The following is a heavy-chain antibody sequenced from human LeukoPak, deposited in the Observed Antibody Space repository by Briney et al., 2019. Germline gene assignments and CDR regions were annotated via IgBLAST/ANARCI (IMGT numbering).Heavy chain of an antibody. CDR2: IDLSGIT. D-gene: IGHD1-1*01. CDR3: AKTSQLGSYNWFDP. CDR1: LASLSDSF. J-gene: IGHJ5*02. V-gene: IGHV4-34*01. Sequence: SETLSLTCAVYLASLSDSFWSCICPPPGKGLEWIGEIDLSGITKYNPSLKGRVIISRDTSRNQFSLDLTSVTAADTAVYYCAKTSQLGSYNWFDPWGQGNLVTVSS.